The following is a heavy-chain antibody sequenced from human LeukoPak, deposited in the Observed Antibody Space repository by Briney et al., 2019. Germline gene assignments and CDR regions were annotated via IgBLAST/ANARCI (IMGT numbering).Heavy chain of an antibody. CDR2: VVPMFGIR. CDR3: ATEPSRSYSLYHWDF. CDR1: GGTFNNYA. V-gene: IGHV1-69*04. Sequence: ASVKVSCKTSGGTFNNYAISWVRQAPGQGQEWMGRVVPMFGIRNYPQTFRGRVNITADKATNTVYMELRCLRAEDPGIFYFATEPSRSYSLYHWDFWGLGTPVSVSS. J-gene: IGHJ4*02. D-gene: IGHD1-1*01.